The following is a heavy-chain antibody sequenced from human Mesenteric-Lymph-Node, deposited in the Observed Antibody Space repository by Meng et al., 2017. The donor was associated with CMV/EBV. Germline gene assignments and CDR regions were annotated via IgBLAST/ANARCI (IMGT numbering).Heavy chain of an antibody. CDR2: IDPSDSYT. CDR1: GYSFTSYW. J-gene: IGHJ4*02. Sequence: ISSKGSGYSFTSYWISWVRQMPGKGLEWMGRIDPSDSYTNYSPSFQGHVTISADKSISTAYLQWSSPKASDTAMYYCARHPDSSSFDYWGQGTLVTVSS. CDR3: ARHPDSSSFDY. V-gene: IGHV5-10-1*01. D-gene: IGHD6-6*01.